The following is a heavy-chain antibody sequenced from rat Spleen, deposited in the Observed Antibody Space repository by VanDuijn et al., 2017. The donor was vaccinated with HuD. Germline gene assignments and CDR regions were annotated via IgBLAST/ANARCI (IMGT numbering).Heavy chain of an antibody. CDR2: ILSDGST. CDR3: TRGPPRDAVEHYYGYYFDY. V-gene: IGHV2S12*01. Sequence: QVQLRESGPGLVQPSQTLSLTCTVSGFSLTNNGVNWVRQPPGKGLEWIAAILSDGSTYYNSALKSRLSISRDTSKGQVFLKMNSLPTEDTAIYFCTRGPPRDAVEHYYGYYFDYWGQGVMVTVSS. CDR1: GFSLTNNG. J-gene: IGHJ2*01. D-gene: IGHD1-1*01.